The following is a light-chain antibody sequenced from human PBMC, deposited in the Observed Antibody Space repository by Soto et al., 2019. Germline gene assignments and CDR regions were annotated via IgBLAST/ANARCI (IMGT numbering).Light chain of an antibody. CDR2: GAS. CDR3: HQYNNWPLT. Sequence: EMVMTQFPATLSVSPGERATLSCRASETISSNLAWYQQKPGQAPRLLIYGASTRATGIPARFRGSGSGTEFTLTISSLQSEDFAIYYCHQYNNWPLTFDGGTKVEIK. J-gene: IGKJ4*01. CDR1: ETISSN. V-gene: IGKV3-15*01.